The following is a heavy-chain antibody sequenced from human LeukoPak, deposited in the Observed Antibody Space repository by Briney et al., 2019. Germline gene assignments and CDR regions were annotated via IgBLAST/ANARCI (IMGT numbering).Heavy chain of an antibody. CDR1: GFSFSRHW. CDR2: IKQDGSEK. D-gene: IGHD3-10*01. J-gene: IGHJ6*03. V-gene: IGHV3-7*01. Sequence: GGSLRLSCAASGFSFSRHWMSLARQAPGKGLEWVANIKQDGSEKYYVDSVKGRFTISRDNAQNSLHLQMNSLRAEDTAVYYCARAPRRGVMDVWGKGTTVSVSS. CDR3: ARAPRRGVMDV.